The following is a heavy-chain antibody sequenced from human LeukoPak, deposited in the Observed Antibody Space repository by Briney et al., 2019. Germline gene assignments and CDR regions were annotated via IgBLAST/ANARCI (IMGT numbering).Heavy chain of an antibody. CDR1: GYTFTTYA. Sequence: ASVKVSCKASGYTFTTYAMYWVRQAPGQRLEWMGWINAGNGYTKYSQKFQGRVTMTRDTSATTVYMELSSLRSEDTAVYYCARDLGRIAVTGVPDYWGQGTLVTVSS. V-gene: IGHV1-3*01. CDR2: INAGNGYT. D-gene: IGHD6-19*01. CDR3: ARDLGRIAVTGVPDY. J-gene: IGHJ4*02.